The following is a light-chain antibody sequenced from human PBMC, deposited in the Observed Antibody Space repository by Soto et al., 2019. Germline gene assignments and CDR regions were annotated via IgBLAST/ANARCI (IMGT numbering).Light chain of an antibody. Sequence: DFQMTPSPSTLSASVGDRVTITCRSSQNIRSRLAWFQQKPGKAPKLLIYDASSLERGVRQRLSGRASWTEFNLTISSLQTDDFSTYYCQQYHSHWTFGQGTKVDIK. V-gene: IGKV1-5*01. CDR2: DAS. CDR1: QNIRSR. CDR3: QQYHSHWT. J-gene: IGKJ1*01.